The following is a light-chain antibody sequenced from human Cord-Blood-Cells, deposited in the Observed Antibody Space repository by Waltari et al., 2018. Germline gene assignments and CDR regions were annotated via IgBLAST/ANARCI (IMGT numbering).Light chain of an antibody. Sequence: QSALTQPASVSGSPGQSITISSTGTSSDVGSYNLVSCYQQHPGKAPQCMIYEGSKRPSGVANRFSGYKSGNTASLTISGLQAEDEADYCCCSYAGSSTWVFGGGTKLTVL. J-gene: IGLJ3*02. CDR2: EGS. CDR3: CSYAGSSTWV. CDR1: SSDVGSYNL. V-gene: IGLV2-23*01.